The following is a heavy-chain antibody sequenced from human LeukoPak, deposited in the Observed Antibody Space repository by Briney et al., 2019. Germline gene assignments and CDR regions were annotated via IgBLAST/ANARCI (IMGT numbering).Heavy chain of an antibody. D-gene: IGHD3-22*01. J-gene: IGHJ4*02. CDR3: AKEVGYDSSGYDDY. Sequence: GRSLRLSCAASGFTFSSYGMHWVRQAPGKGLEWVAVISYGGNNKYYADSVKGRFTISRDNSKNTLYLQMNSLRAEDTAVYYCAKEVGYDSSGYDDYWGQGTLVTVSS. CDR2: ISYGGNNK. CDR1: GFTFSSYG. V-gene: IGHV3-30*18.